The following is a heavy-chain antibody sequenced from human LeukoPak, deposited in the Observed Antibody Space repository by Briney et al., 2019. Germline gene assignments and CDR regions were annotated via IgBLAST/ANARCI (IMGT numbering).Heavy chain of an antibody. Sequence: SETLSLTCTVSGGSISSSSYYWGWIRQPPGKGLEWIGSIYYSGSTYYNPSLKSRVTISVDTSKNQFSLKLSSVTAADTAVYYCARTGRGGYSWSYYMDVWGKGTTVTVSS. CDR2: IYYSGST. D-gene: IGHD5-18*01. V-gene: IGHV4-39*07. CDR1: GGSISSSSYY. J-gene: IGHJ6*03. CDR3: ARTGRGGYSWSYYMDV.